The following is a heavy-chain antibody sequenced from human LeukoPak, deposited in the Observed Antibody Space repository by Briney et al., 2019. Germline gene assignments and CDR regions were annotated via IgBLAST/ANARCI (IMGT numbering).Heavy chain of an antibody. V-gene: IGHV1-24*01. J-gene: IGHJ4*02. CDR1: GYSLSELT. CDR3: APGHEYGLLDY. D-gene: IGHD4-17*01. Sequence: ASVTVSFKVSGYSLSELTMHWVRHAPGKGVEWMGGFDLVMAETIYAEKFQGRITMTDDTTTDTAYMELSSLRSEDTAVYYCAPGHEYGLLDYWGQGTLVTVSS. CDR2: FDLVMAET.